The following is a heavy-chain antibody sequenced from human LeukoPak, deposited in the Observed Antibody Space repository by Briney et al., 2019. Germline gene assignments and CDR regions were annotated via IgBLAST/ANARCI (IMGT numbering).Heavy chain of an antibody. CDR2: IKQDGSEK. J-gene: IGHJ4*02. CDR1: GFTFSSYW. CDR3: ARPLSDSSTSQEDYFDY. D-gene: IGHD2-2*01. Sequence: GGSLRLSCAASGFTFSSYWMSWVRQAPGKGLEGVANIKQDGSEKYHVDSVKGRFTISRDNAKNSLYLQMNSLRAEDTAVYYCARPLSDSSTSQEDYFDYWSQGTLVTVSS. V-gene: IGHV3-7*01.